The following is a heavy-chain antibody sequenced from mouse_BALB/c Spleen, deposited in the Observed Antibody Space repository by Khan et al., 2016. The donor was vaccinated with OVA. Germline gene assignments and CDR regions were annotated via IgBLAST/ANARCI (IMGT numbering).Heavy chain of an antibody. D-gene: IGHD3-3*01. CDR2: IDPLNGGN. Sequence: VQLQQSGPELMKPGASVKISCKASGYSFTTYYMHWVKQSHGKSLEWIGYIDPLNGGNDYNQKFKGKATLTVDKSSSTAYMHLSSLTSEDSAVYYCARGTFDYWGQGTLVTVSA. CDR1: GYSFTTYY. CDR3: ARGTFDY. J-gene: IGHJ3*01. V-gene: IGHV1-34*01.